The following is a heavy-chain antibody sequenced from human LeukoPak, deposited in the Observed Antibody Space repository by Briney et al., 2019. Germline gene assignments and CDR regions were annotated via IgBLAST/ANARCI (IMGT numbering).Heavy chain of an antibody. CDR1: GFTFSSYA. Sequence: PGGSLRLSCAASGFTFSSYAVSWVRQPPGKGLEWVSSISYSGGSTHYADSVKGRFTISRDNYKNTLYLQMNSLRAEDTAVYYCVKSGSGSYYNPDFDYWGQGTLVTVSS. J-gene: IGHJ4*02. V-gene: IGHV3-23*01. D-gene: IGHD3-10*01. CDR2: ISYSGGST. CDR3: VKSGSGSYYNPDFDY.